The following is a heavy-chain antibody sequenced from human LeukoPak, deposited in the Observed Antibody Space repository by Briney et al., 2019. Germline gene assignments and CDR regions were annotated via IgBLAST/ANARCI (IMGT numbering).Heavy chain of an antibody. CDR2: INYSGST. Sequence: PSETLSLTCAVSGDSISSCGYTWSWHPPPPGQELEWYVYINYSGSTYYNPSLKSRVTISVDTSKNQFSLKLSSVTAADTAVYYCARGFAAATGGKGRRGQQYYMDVWGKGTTVTVSS. CDR1: GDSISSCGYT. V-gene: IGHV4-30-4*07. D-gene: IGHD6-13*01. J-gene: IGHJ6*03. CDR3: ARGFAAATGGKGRRGQQYYMDV.